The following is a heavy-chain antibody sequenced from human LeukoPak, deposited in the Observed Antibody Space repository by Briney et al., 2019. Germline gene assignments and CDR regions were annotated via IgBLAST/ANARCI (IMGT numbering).Heavy chain of an antibody. CDR2: INPNSGDT. CDR3: ARDGGYYDSSGFVDY. CDR1: GYTFTGYY. Sequence: GSVKVSCKASGYTFTGYYMHWVRQAPGQGLEWMGWINPNSGDTNYAQKFQGRVTMTRDTSISTAYMELSRLRSDDTAVYYCARDGGYYDSSGFVDYWGQGTLVTVSS. V-gene: IGHV1-2*02. D-gene: IGHD3-22*01. J-gene: IGHJ4*02.